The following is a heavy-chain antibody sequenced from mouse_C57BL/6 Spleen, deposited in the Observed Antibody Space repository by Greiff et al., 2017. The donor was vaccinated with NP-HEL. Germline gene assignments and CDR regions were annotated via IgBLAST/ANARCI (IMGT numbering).Heavy chain of an antibody. CDR3: TEGLDYGNYGY. V-gene: IGHV6-3*01. J-gene: IGHJ2*01. CDR2: IRLKSDNYAT. D-gene: IGHD2-1*01. Sequence: EVQVVESGGGLVQPGGSMKLSCVASGFTFSNYWMNWVRQSPEKGLEWVAQIRLKSDNYATHYAESVKGRFTISRDDSKSSVYLQMNNLRAEDTGIYYCTEGLDYGNYGYWGQGTTLTVSS. CDR1: GFTFSNYW.